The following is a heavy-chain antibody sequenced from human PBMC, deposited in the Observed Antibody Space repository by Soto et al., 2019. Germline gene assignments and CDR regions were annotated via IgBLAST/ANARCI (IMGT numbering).Heavy chain of an antibody. D-gene: IGHD3-22*01. CDR2: INAGNGNT. CDR3: ARDRDSSGYSNWFDP. V-gene: IGHV1-3*01. J-gene: IGHJ5*02. Sequence: QVQLVQSGAEVKKPGASVKVSCKASGDTFTSYAMHWVRQAPGQRLEWMGWINAGNGNTKYSQKFQGRVTITRDTSASTAYMELSSLRSEDTAVYYCARDRDSSGYSNWFDPWGQGTLVTVSS. CDR1: GDTFTSYA.